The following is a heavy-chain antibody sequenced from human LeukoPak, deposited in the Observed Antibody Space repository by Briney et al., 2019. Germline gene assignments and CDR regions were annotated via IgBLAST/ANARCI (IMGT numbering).Heavy chain of an antibody. CDR2: VYTDGGTI. CDR1: GNIFTNYH. J-gene: IGHJ4*02. CDR3: ATEAPGSYRFDN. Sequence: GASVKVSCKASGNIFTNYHLHWVRLAPGRGLEWMGAVYTDGGTITNTRSFQDRVTMTRDVSTRTVYMELSSLNSEETAVYYCATEAPGSYRFDNWGQEILVTVSS. D-gene: IGHD3-10*01. V-gene: IGHV1-46*01.